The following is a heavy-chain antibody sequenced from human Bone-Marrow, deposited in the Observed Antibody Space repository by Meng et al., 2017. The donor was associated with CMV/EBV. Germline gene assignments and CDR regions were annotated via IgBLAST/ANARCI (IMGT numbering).Heavy chain of an antibody. CDR2: ISAYNGNT. CDR1: GNTFTSYG. V-gene: IGHV1-18*01. J-gene: IGHJ2*01. CDR3: ARAGGWELLVGDWYFDL. Sequence: QVQWVLLGAEGNKPGATVKVSFKASGNTFTSYGTSWVRQAPGQGLECMGWISAYNGNTNYAQKLQGRGTMTTDTSTSTAYMELRSLRSDDTAVYYCARAGGWELLVGDWYFDLWGRGTLVTVSS. D-gene: IGHD1-26*01.